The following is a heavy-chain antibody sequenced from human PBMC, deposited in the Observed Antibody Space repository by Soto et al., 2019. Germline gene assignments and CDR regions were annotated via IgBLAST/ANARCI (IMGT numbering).Heavy chain of an antibody. CDR2: ISYDGSNK. CDR1: GFTFSSYG. Sequence: GGSLRLSCAASGFTFSSYGMHWVRQAPGKGLEWVAVISYDGSNKYYADSVKGRFTISRDNSKNTLYLQMNSLRAEDTAVYYCAKDLNYYGSGSTFDYWGQGTLVTVSS. CDR3: AKDLNYYGSGSTFDY. V-gene: IGHV3-30*18. D-gene: IGHD3-10*01. J-gene: IGHJ4*02.